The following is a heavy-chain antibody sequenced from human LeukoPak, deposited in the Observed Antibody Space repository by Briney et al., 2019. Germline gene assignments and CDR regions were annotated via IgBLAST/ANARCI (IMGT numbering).Heavy chain of an antibody. CDR3: ATALWSRWLMDY. J-gene: IGHJ4*02. Sequence: ASVKVSCKVSGYTLTELSMHWVRQAPGKGLEWMGGFDPEDGETICAQKFQGRVTMTEDTSTDTAYIELSSLRSEDTAVYYCATALWSRWLMDYWGQGTLVTVSS. D-gene: IGHD4-23*01. V-gene: IGHV1-24*01. CDR1: GYTLTELS. CDR2: FDPEDGET.